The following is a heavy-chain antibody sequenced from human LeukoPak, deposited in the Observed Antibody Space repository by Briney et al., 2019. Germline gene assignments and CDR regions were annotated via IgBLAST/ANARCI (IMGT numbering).Heavy chain of an antibody. CDR1: GYIFTSYA. D-gene: IGHD1-7*01. J-gene: IGHJ3*02. V-gene: IGHV1-69*13. Sequence: SVKVSCKASGYIFTSYAISWVRQAPGQGLEWMGGIIPIFGTANYAQKFQGRVTITADESTSTAYMELSSLRSEDTAVYYCARDNWNYTFDIWGQGTMVTVSS. CDR3: ARDNWNYTFDI. CDR2: IIPIFGTA.